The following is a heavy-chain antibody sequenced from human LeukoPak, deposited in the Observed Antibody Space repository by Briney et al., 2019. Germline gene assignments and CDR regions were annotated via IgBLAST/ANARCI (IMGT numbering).Heavy chain of an antibody. CDR2: MNPNSGNT. V-gene: IGHV1-8*03. J-gene: IGHJ4*02. D-gene: IGHD3-3*01. CDR1: GYTFTSYD. Sequence: ASVKVSCKASGYTFTSYDINWVRQATGQGLEWMGWMNPNSGNTGYAHKFQGRVTITRNTSISTAYMELSSLRSEDTAVYYCARGVTIFGVVNSAGDYWGQGTLVTVSS. CDR3: ARGVTIFGVVNSAGDY.